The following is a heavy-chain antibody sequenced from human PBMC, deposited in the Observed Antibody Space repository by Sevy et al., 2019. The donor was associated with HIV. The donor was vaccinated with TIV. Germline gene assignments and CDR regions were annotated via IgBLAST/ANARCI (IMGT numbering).Heavy chain of an antibody. CDR2: IKQDGSEK. CDR1: GFTFSSYW. V-gene: IGHV3-7*01. CDR3: ARGEYSYYDSSGYYPFDY. J-gene: IGHJ4*02. Sequence: GGSLRLSCAASGFTFSSYWTSWVRQAPGKGLEWVANIKQDGSEKYYVDSVKGRFTISRDNAKNSLYLQMNSLRAEETAVCYCARGEYSYYDSSGYYPFDYWGQGTLVTVSS. D-gene: IGHD3-22*01.